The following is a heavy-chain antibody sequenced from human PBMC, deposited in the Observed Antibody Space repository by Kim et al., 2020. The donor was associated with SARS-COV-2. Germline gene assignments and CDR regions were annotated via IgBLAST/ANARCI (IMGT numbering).Heavy chain of an antibody. CDR3: AREWMRSGSYYFDY. D-gene: IGHD1-26*01. V-gene: IGHV3-53*01. J-gene: IGHJ4*02. Sequence: ADSVKGRFTISRDNSKNTLYLQMNSLRAEDTAVYYCAREWMRSGSYYFDYWGQGTLVTVSS.